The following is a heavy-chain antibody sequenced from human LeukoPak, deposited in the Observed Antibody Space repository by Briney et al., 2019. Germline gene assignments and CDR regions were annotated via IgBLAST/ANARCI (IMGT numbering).Heavy chain of an antibody. V-gene: IGHV3-21*01. D-gene: IGHD6-19*01. CDR3: AKDLSSGSRRAY. Sequence: GGSLRLSCAASGFTFSSYSMNWVRQAPGKGLEWVSSISSSSSYIYYADSVKGRFTISRDNSKNALYLQMNSLRAEDTGVYYCAKDLSSGSRRAYWGQGTLVTVSS. J-gene: IGHJ4*02. CDR1: GFTFSSYS. CDR2: ISSSSSYI.